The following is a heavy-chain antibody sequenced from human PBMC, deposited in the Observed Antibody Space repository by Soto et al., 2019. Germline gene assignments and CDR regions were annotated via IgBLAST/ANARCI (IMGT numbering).Heavy chain of an antibody. D-gene: IGHD3-22*01. CDR3: ATGYYDSSGYCDF. CDR2: FDPEDGET. J-gene: IGHJ4*02. CDR1: GYTLTELS. V-gene: IGHV1-24*01. Sequence: EASVKVSCKVSGYTLTELSMHWVRQAPGKGLEWMGGFDPEDGETIYAQKFQGRVTMTEDTSTDTAYMELSSLRSEDTAVYYCATGYYDSSGYCDFWGQGTLVTVSS.